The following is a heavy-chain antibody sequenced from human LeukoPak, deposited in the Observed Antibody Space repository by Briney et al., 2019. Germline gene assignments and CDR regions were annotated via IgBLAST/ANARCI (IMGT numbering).Heavy chain of an antibody. J-gene: IGHJ4*02. Sequence: ASVKVSCKASGYTFTSSALNWVRQAPGQGLGWMGWINTNTGNPTYAQGFTGRFVFSLDTSVSTAYLHISSLEAEDTAIYYCATDLKKGDSGCFDYWGQGTLVTVSS. CDR1: GYTFTSSA. CDR2: INTNTGNP. CDR3: ATDLKKGDSGCFDY. D-gene: IGHD6-19*01. V-gene: IGHV7-4-1*02.